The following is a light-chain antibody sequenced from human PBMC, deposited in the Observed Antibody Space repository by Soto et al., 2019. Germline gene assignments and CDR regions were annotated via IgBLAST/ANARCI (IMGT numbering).Light chain of an antibody. CDR2: SAS. V-gene: IGKV1-9*01. CDR1: QALSNY. CDR3: QQLSRYPLT. Sequence: DIQLTQSPSVLSASVGDTVTITCRASQALSNYLAWYQQKPGKAPDLLIYSASTLQSGVPSRFSGSGSETEFSLTIRALQHEDFATYYCQQLSRYPLTFGGGTKADIK. J-gene: IGKJ4*01.